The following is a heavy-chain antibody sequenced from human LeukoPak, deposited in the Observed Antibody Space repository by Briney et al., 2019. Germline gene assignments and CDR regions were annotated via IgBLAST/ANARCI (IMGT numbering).Heavy chain of an antibody. CDR3: AITTHSGSSIDY. D-gene: IGHD1-26*01. V-gene: IGHV3-48*01. Sequence: GGSLRLSCAASGFTFSSYSMNWVRQAPGKGLEWVSYISSSSSTIYYADSVKGRFTISRDNSKNTLYLQMNSLRAEDTAVYYCAITTHSGSSIDYWGQGTLVTVSS. J-gene: IGHJ4*02. CDR2: ISSSSSTI. CDR1: GFTFSSYS.